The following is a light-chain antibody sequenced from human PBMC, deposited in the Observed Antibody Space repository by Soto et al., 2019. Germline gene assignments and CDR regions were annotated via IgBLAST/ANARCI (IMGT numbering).Light chain of an antibody. Sequence: QSALTQPPSASGSPGQSVTISCTGTSSDVGGYNYVSWYQQHPGKAPNLIIYEVTKRPSGVPDRFSGSKSGNTASLTVSGLQAEDEADYYCTSYAGSNRLLFGGGTQLTVL. CDR3: TSYAGSNRLL. CDR1: SSDVGGYNY. J-gene: IGLJ2*01. CDR2: EVT. V-gene: IGLV2-8*01.